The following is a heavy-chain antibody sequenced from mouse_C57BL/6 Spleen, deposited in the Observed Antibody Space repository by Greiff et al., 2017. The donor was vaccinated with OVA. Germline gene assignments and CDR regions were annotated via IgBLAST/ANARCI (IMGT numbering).Heavy chain of an antibody. CDR3: ARSRWLPLYAMDY. Sequence: EVQLQQSGPELVKPGASVKISCKASGYTFTDYYMNWVKQSHGKSLEWIGDINPNNGGTSYNQKFKGKATLTVDKSSSTAYMELRSLTSEDSAVYYCARSRWLPLYAMDYWGQGTSVTVSS. CDR2: INPNNGGT. CDR1: GYTFTDYY. J-gene: IGHJ4*01. D-gene: IGHD2-3*01. V-gene: IGHV1-26*01.